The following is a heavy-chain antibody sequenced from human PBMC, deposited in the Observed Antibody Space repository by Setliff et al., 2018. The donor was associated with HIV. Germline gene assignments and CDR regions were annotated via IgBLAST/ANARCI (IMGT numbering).Heavy chain of an antibody. J-gene: IGHJ4*02. Sequence: PGGSLRLSCVASSGFAFSDNPMNWVRQAPGKGLEWIAHIRGKSDIIKFAESVMGRFTISRDNAKNSLYLEMNSLRAKDTAIYYCARDYNYIFDSWGQGVLVTVSS. V-gene: IGHV3-48*01. CDR3: ARDYNYIFDS. D-gene: IGHD3-22*01. CDR1: GFAFSDNP. CDR2: IRGKSDII.